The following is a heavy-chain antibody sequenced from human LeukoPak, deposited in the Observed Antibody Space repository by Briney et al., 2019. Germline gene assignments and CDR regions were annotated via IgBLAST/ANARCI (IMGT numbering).Heavy chain of an antibody. CDR1: GGSISSGGCY. CDR3: ARVGGSYRYFDY. D-gene: IGHD1-26*01. V-gene: IGHV4-30-2*01. CDR2: IYHSGST. Sequence: SETLSLTCTVSGGSISSGGCYWSWIRQPPGKGLEWIGYIYHSGSTYYNPSLKSRVTISVDRSKNQFSLKLSSVTAADTAVYYCARVGGSYRYFDYWGQGILVTVSS. J-gene: IGHJ4*02.